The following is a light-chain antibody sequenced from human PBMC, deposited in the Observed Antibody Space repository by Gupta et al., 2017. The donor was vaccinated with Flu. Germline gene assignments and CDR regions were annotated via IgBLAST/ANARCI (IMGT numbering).Light chain of an antibody. CDR3: QVWDNDSHHHVV. CDR2: DDS. V-gene: IGLV3-21*02. Sequence: SYALTQALSVSVAPGRTARITCGGDNIAIKSVHWYQQKPGQAPLLVVYDDSDRPSGIPERFSASNSGNTATLTISRVEAGDEADYYCQVWDNDSHHHVVFGGGNKLTVL. J-gene: IGLJ2*01. CDR1: NIAIKS.